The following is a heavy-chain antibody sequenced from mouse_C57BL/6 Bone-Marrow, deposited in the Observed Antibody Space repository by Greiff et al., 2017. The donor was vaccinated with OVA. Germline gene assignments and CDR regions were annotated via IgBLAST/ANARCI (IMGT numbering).Heavy chain of an antibody. CDR3: GREGEAMDY. V-gene: IGHV5-4*01. CDR1: GFTFSSYA. CDR2: ISDGGSYT. Sequence: EVQLVESGGGLVKPGGSLKLSCAASGFTFSSYAMSWVRQTPEKRLEWVATISDGGSYTYYPDNVKGRFTISRDNAKNNLYLQMSHLKSEDTAMYYGGREGEAMDYWGQGTSVTVSS. J-gene: IGHJ4*01.